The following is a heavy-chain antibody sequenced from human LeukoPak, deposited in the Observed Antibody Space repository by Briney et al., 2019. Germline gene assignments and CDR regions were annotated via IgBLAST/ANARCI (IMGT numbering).Heavy chain of an antibody. CDR2: SNHSGST. CDR1: GGSFSGYY. CDR3: ARLLSPGWFDP. V-gene: IGHV4-34*01. J-gene: IGHJ5*02. Sequence: SETLSLTCAVYGGSFSGYYWSWIRQPPGKGLEWIGESNHSGSTNYNPSLKSRVTISLNTSKNQFSLKVSSVTAADTAVYYCARLLSPGWFDPWGQGTLVTVSS. D-gene: IGHD2/OR15-2a*01.